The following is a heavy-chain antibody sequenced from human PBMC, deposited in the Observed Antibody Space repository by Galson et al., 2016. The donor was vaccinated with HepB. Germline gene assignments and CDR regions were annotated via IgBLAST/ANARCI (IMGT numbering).Heavy chain of an antibody. CDR2: LSFDGRAR. CDR3: ARGSWAPFES. CDR1: GFRFSSVW. V-gene: IGHV3-74*01. D-gene: IGHD3-10*01. J-gene: IGHJ5*01. Sequence: SLRLSCAASGFRFSSVWMHWVRQAPGKGLVWVSGLSFDGRARRYADSVKSRFTISRDNAKNTLYLEMTSLSAEDTAVYYCARGSWAPFESWGQGTLVTVSS.